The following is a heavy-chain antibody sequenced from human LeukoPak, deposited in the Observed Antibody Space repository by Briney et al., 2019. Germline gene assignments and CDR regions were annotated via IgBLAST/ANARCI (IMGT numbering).Heavy chain of an antibody. CDR2: INPSGGST. V-gene: IGHV1-46*03. CDR1: GYTFTSYY. Sequence: ASVKVSCKASGYTFTSYYMHRVRQAPGQGLEWMEIINPSGGSTSYAQKFQGRVTMTRDTSTSTVYMELSSLRSEDTAVYYCARGYTYYYDSSGYYSWFDPWGQGTLVTVSS. D-gene: IGHD3-22*01. CDR3: ARGYTYYYDSSGYYSWFDP. J-gene: IGHJ5*02.